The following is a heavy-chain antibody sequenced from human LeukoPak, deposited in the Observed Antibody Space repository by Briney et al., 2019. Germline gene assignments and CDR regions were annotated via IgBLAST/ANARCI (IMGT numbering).Heavy chain of an antibody. CDR1: GGTFISYA. V-gene: IGHV1-69*13. D-gene: IGHD3-10*01. Sequence: ASVKVSCKASGGTFISYAISWVRQAPGQGLEWMGGIIPIFGTANYAQKFQGRVTITADESTSTAYMELSSLRSEDTAVYYCARVIGGEAFDIWGQGTMVTVSS. J-gene: IGHJ3*02. CDR2: IIPIFGTA. CDR3: ARVIGGEAFDI.